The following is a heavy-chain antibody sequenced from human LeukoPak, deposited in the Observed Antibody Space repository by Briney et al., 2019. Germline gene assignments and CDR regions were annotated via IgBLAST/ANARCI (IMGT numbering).Heavy chain of an antibody. CDR3: ARVGYYYDSRALDY. D-gene: IGHD3-22*01. CDR2: IYYSGST. CDR1: GGSISSYY. J-gene: IGHJ4*02. V-gene: IGHV4-59*01. Sequence: SETLSLTCTVSGGSISSYYWSWIRQPPGKGLEWIGYIYYSGSTNYNPSLKSRVTISVDTSKNQFSLKLSSVTAADTAAYYCARVGYYYDSRALDYWGQGTLVTVSS.